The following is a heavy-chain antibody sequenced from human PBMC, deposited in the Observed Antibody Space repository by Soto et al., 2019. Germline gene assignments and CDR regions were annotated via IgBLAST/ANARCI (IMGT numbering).Heavy chain of an antibody. D-gene: IGHD6-13*01. CDR3: ARERSAAGTGWFDP. CDR2: MNPNSGNT. V-gene: IGHV1-8*01. CDR1: GYTFTSYD. J-gene: IGHJ5*02. Sequence: QVQLVQSGAEVKKPGASVKVSCKASGYTFTSYDINWVRQATGQGLEWMGWMNPNSGNTDYAQKFQGRVTMTRNTSISTAYMELSSLRSEDTAVYYCARERSAAGTGWFDPWCQGTLVTVSS.